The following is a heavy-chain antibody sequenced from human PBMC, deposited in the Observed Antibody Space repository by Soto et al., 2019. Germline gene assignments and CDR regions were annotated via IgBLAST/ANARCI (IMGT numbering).Heavy chain of an antibody. CDR2: ISWNRGTI. V-gene: IGHV3-9*01. CDR3: VKGLGWGGYRYGWDYYDSSPGGYFDY. J-gene: IGHJ4*02. Sequence: EVQLVESGGGLVQPGRSLRLSCAASGFTFDDYAMHWVRQAPGKGLEWVSGISWNRGTIGYADSVKGRFTISRDNAKNSLYLQMNSLRADDTALYYCVKGLGWGGYRYGWDYYDSSPGGYFDYWGQGTLVTVSS. D-gene: IGHD3-22*01. CDR1: GFTFDDYA.